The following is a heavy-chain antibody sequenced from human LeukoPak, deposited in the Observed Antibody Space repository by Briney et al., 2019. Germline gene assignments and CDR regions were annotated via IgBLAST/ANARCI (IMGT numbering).Heavy chain of an antibody. CDR3: ARDPTGNDAFDI. D-gene: IGHD1-1*01. CDR1: GFTFSTYG. Sequence: PGRSLRLSCAASGFTFSTYGMHWVRQAPGKGLEWVAVIWYDGSKYYADSVRGRFTISRDNFKNTLYLQMNSLRAEDTAVYYCARDPTGNDAFDIWGQGTMVTVSS. CDR2: IWYDGSK. J-gene: IGHJ3*02. V-gene: IGHV3-33*01.